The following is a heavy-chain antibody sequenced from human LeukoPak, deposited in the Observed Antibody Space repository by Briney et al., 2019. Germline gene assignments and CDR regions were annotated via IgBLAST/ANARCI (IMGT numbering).Heavy chain of an antibody. J-gene: IGHJ3*02. D-gene: IGHD4-17*01. CDR1: GYTFTTYT. CDR3: ARGGGDYGASDI. CDR2: ISTYNGNT. V-gene: IGHV1-18*01. Sequence: ASVTVSCKASGYTFTTYTITWVRQAPGQGLEWMGWISTYNGNTNYAQMLQGRVTMTTDTSTSTAYMELRSLRSDDTAVYYCARGGGDYGASDIWGQGTMVTVSS.